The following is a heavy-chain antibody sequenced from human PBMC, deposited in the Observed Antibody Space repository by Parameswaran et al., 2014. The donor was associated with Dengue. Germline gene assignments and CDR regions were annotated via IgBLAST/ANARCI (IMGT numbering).Heavy chain of an antibody. CDR2: INHSGST. Sequence: WIRQPQEGLEWIGEINHSGSTNYNPSLKSRVTISVDTSKNQFSLKLSSVTAADTAVYYCARGEADVVVPAAITIGYWGQGTLVTVSS. D-gene: IGHD2-2*01. CDR3: ARGEADVVVPAAITIGY. J-gene: IGHJ4*02. V-gene: IGHV4-34*01.